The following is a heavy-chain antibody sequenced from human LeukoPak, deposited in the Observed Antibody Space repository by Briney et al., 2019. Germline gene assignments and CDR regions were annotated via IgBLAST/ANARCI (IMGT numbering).Heavy chain of an antibody. Sequence: SETLSLTCTVSGGSISYDYWSWIRQSPGKRLEWIGYIHYSGATNYSPSLKSRVTISVDTSKNQFSLKLSSVTAADTALYYCATLRGASTAVFDSWGQGTLVTVSS. V-gene: IGHV4-59*08. CDR3: ATLRGASTAVFDS. D-gene: IGHD2-21*02. CDR1: GGSISYDY. J-gene: IGHJ4*02. CDR2: IHYSGAT.